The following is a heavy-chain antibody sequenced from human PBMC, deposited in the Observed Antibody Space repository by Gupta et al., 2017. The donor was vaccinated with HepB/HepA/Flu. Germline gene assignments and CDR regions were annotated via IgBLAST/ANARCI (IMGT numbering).Heavy chain of an antibody. CDR1: GGSFSGYY. Sequence: QVQLQQWGAGLLKPSETLSLTCAVYGGSFSGYYWSWIRQPPGKGLEWIGEINHSGSTNYNPSLKSRVTISVDTSKNQFSLKLSSVTAADTAVYYCARGYFWGDRVSFDYWGQGTLVTVSS. CDR3: ARGYFWGDRVSFDY. J-gene: IGHJ4*02. CDR2: INHSGST. V-gene: IGHV4-34*01. D-gene: IGHD7-27*01.